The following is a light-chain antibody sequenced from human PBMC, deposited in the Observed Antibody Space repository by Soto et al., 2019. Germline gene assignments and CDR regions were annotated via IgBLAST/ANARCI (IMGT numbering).Light chain of an antibody. CDR3: SSYXXXSTLVV. J-gene: IGLJ2*01. Sequence: QSALTQPASVSGSPGQSITISCTGTSSDVGGYNYVSWYQQHPGKAPKLMIYDVSNWPSGVSNRFSGSKSGNTASLTISGXXAEXXAXXXXSSYXXXSTLVVFGGGTKLTVL. CDR1: SSDVGGYNY. CDR2: DVS. V-gene: IGLV2-14*01.